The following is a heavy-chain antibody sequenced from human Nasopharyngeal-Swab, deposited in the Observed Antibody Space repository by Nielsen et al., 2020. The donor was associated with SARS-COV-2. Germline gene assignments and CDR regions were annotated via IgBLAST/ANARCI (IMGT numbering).Heavy chain of an antibody. Sequence: GESLKISCAASGFTFSSYGMHWVRQAPGKGLEWVAVIWYDGSNKYYADSVKGRFTISRDNSKNTLYLQMNSLRAKDTAVYYCAFSTTAIVTPSGCWGQGTLVTVSS. CDR2: IWYDGSNK. CDR1: GFTFSSYG. D-gene: IGHD5-18*01. V-gene: IGHV3-33*08. CDR3: AFSTTAIVTPSGC. J-gene: IGHJ4*02.